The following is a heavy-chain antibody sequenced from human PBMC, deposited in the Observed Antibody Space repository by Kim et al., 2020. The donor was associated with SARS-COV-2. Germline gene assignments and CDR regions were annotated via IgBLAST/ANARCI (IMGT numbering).Heavy chain of an antibody. CDR2: IYSGGSSK. Sequence: GGSLRLSCAASGFTFSSYAMSWVRQAPGKGLEWVSVIYSGGSSKYYADSVKGRFTISRDNSKNTLYLQMNSLRAEDTAVYYCARGDGDWFSLGAFDLWGQGTMVTVSS. CDR1: GFTFSSYA. CDR3: ARGDGDWFSLGAFDL. J-gene: IGHJ3*01. V-gene: IGHV3-23*03. D-gene: IGHD3-9*01.